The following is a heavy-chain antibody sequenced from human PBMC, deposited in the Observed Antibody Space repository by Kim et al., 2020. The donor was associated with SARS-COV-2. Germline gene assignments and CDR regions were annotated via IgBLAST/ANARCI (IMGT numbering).Heavy chain of an antibody. CDR2: INHSGST. J-gene: IGHJ6*02. Sequence: SETLSLTCAVYGGSFSGYYWSWIRQPPGKGLEWIGEINHSGSTNYNPSLKSRVTISVDTSKNQFSLKLSSVTAADTAVYYCARLAGPPGGDVWGQGTTVTVSS. CDR3: ARLAGPPGGDV. D-gene: IGHD2-15*01. CDR1: GGSFSGYY. V-gene: IGHV4-34*01.